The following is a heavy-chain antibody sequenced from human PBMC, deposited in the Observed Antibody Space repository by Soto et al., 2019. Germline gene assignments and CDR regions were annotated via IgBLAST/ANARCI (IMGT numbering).Heavy chain of an antibody. J-gene: IGHJ4*02. CDR2: IYYSGST. CDR3: ARGHSSSWYNFDY. CDR1: GGSISSYY. Sequence: PSETLSLTCTVSGGSISSYYWSWIRQPPVNGLEWIGYIYYSGSTNYNPSLKSRVTISVDTSKNQFSLKLSSVTAADTAVYYCARGHSSSWYNFDYRGQGTLVTVS. V-gene: IGHV4-59*01. D-gene: IGHD6-13*01.